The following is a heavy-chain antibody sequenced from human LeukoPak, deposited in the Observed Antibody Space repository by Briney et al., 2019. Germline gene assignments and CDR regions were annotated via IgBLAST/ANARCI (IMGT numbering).Heavy chain of an antibody. CDR3: ASVRRGFGESSKYYAYYYMGV. V-gene: IGHV4-39*01. J-gene: IGHJ6*03. Sequence: PSETLSLTCTVSGGSISSNSYYWGWIRQPPGRGLEWIGNIYYSGSTYYNPSLKSRVTISLDTSKNQFSLKLSSVTAADTAIYYCASVRRGFGESSKYYAYYYMGVWGKGTTVTISS. D-gene: IGHD3-10*01. CDR1: GGSISSNSYY. CDR2: IYYSGST.